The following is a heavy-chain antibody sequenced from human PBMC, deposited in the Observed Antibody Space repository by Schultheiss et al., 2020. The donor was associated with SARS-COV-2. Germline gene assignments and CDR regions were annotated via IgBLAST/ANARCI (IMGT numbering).Heavy chain of an antibody. J-gene: IGHJ4*02. CDR3: ARESVATISHEFDY. CDR1: GFTFTNHA. CDR2: ISGDGNYI. D-gene: IGHD5-12*01. V-gene: IGHV3-23*01. Sequence: GGSLRLSCAASGFTFTNHAMHWVRQGPGKGLEWLSAISGDGNYIYYADSVTGRFTISRDNSKNTLYLQMNSLRAEDTAVYYCARESVATISHEFDYWGQGTLVTVSS.